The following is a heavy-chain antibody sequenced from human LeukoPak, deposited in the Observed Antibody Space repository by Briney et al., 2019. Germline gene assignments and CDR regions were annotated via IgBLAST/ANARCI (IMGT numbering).Heavy chain of an antibody. D-gene: IGHD6-6*01. CDR1: GGSIRSSS. V-gene: IGHV3-21*01. J-gene: IGHJ4*02. CDR2: ISSSSSYI. Sequence: PSETLSLTCSVSGGSIRSSSYYWVWIRQPPGKGLEWVSSISSSSSYIYYADSAKGRFTISRDNAKNSLYLQMNSLRAEDTAVYYCAGSSSPFDYWGQGTLVTVPS. CDR3: AGSSSPFDY.